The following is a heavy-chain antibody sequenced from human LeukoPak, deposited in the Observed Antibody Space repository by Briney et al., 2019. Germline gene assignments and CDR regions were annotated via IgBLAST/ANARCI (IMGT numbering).Heavy chain of an antibody. V-gene: IGHV3-43*01. CDR1: GFTFDDYT. CDR3: ARDQLKAASYYYDSSGNAFDI. J-gene: IGHJ3*02. D-gene: IGHD3-22*01. Sequence: GGSLRLYCAASGFTFDDYTMHWVRQAPGKGLEWVSLISWDGGSTYYADSVKGRFTISRDNSKNSLYLQMNSLRAEDTAVYYCARDQLKAASYYYDSSGNAFDIWGQGTMVTVSS. CDR2: ISWDGGST.